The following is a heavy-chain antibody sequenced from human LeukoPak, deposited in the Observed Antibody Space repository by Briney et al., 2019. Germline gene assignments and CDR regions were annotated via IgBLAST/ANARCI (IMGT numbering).Heavy chain of an antibody. J-gene: IGHJ4*02. CDR1: GFTFRDYG. D-gene: IGHD2/OR15-2a*01. CDR3: ARGQTVPGAKYYFDF. V-gene: IGHV3-49*04. Sequence: TGGSLRLSCLTSGFTFRDYGLGWVRQAPGVGLEWVSSTRSKIYGGAPEYAASVRGRFSVSRDDSESVAYLQMNNLKSEDTGVYYCARGQTVPGAKYYFDFWSPGTLVTVSS. CDR2: TRSKIYGGAP.